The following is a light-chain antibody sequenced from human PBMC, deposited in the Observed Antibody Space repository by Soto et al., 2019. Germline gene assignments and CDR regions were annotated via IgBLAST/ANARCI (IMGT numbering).Light chain of an antibody. CDR2: AAS. J-gene: IGKJ4*01. CDR3: QQSYSTPLT. Sequence: DIQMTQSPSSLSASVGDRVTITCRASQSISSYLNWYQQKPGKAPKLLIYAASSLQSGVPPRFSGSGSGTDFTLTISSLQPEDFATYYCQQSYSTPLTFGGGTKWISN. CDR1: QSISSY. V-gene: IGKV1-39*01.